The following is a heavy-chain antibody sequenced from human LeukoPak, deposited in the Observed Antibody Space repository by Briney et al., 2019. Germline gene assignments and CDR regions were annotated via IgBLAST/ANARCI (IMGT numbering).Heavy chain of an antibody. Sequence: PSETLSLTCSVSGGSMSGYYWSWIRQPPGKGLEWIGYIFYSGGTNYNPSLKSRVTISVDTSKSHFSLKPNSVTTADTAMYYCARSFSSGSYRNYFDYWGQGTLVTVSS. V-gene: IGHV4-59*13. D-gene: IGHD1-26*01. CDR1: GGSMSGYY. CDR2: IFYSGGT. CDR3: ARSFSSGSYRNYFDY. J-gene: IGHJ4*02.